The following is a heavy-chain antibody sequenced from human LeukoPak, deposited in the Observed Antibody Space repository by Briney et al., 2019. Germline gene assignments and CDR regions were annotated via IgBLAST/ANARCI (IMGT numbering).Heavy chain of an antibody. CDR2: IWDDGSYK. J-gene: IGHJ4*02. Sequence: PGGSLRLSCEASGFSFSNYGMHWVRQAPGKGLEWVAVIWDDGSYKYYADSVKGRFTISRDNSKNKLYLQMNSLRAEDTAVYYCAKPTRGSGSFLIDYWGQRTLVTVSS. V-gene: IGHV3-33*06. CDR3: AKPTRGSGSFLIDY. D-gene: IGHD1-26*01. CDR1: GFSFSNYG.